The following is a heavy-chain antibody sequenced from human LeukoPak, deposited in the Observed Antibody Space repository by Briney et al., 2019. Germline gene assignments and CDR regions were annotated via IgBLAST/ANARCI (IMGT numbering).Heavy chain of an antibody. V-gene: IGHV3-23*01. Sequence: GGSLRLSCAASGFTFNSYVMSCVRQAPGKGLEWVSTISHSGGSTYYADSVKGRFTISRDNSKNTLYLRMDSLRADDTAVYYCATGTQLDPDDSYYGMDVWGRGTTVTVSS. CDR2: ISHSGGST. D-gene: IGHD1-14*01. CDR1: GFTFNSYV. CDR3: ATGTQLDPDDSYYGMDV. J-gene: IGHJ6*02.